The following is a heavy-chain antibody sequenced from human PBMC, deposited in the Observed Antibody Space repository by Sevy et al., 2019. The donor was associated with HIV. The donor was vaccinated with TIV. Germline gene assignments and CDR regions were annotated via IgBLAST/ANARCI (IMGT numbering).Heavy chain of an antibody. V-gene: IGHV4-39*01. Sequence: SETLSLTCTVSGDSISSKNDYWAWLRQPPGKGLEWVGDIYYSGYTDSNPSLTGRVTLSVDTSKNQFSLKVTSVTAADTAVYYCARRRDYCGGVCLHFDLWGQGILVTVSS. CDR2: IYYSGYT. D-gene: IGHD2-21*01. CDR3: ARRRDYCGGVCLHFDL. J-gene: IGHJ4*02. CDR1: GDSISSKNDY.